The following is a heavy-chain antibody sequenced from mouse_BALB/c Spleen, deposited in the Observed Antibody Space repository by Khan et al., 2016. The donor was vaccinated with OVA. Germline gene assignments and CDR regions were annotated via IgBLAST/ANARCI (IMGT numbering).Heavy chain of an antibody. V-gene: IGHV9-1*02. J-gene: IGHJ4*01. CDR2: INTYTSEP. CDR1: GYTFTNYG. Sequence: QIQLVQSGPELQKPGETVKIPCKASGYTFTNYGMNWVKPAPGKGLQWMGWINTYTSEPTYDDHFNGRLAFSLATSASTASLQINNLIHEYMGTYFCGRSRRIFNAMDYWGQETSVTVSS. CDR3: GRSRRIFNAMDY.